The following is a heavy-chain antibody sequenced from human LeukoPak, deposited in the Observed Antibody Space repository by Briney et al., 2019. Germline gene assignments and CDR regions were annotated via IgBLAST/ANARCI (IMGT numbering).Heavy chain of an antibody. CDR2: ISGSGGST. J-gene: IGHJ3*02. CDR3: AKLGSSWPHDAFDI. V-gene: IGHV3-23*01. Sequence: PGGXXXLXXAASGLTFSSXAMXWVRXAPGKGXXXXXAISGSGGSTYYADSVKGRFTISRDNSKNTLYLQMNSLRAEDTAVYYCAKLGSSWPHDAFDIWGQGTMVTVSS. D-gene: IGHD6-13*01. CDR1: GLTFSSXA.